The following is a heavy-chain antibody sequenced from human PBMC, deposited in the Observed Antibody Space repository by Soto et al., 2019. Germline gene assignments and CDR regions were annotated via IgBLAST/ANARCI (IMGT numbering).Heavy chain of an antibody. V-gene: IGHV3-7*01. CDR3: ERAGSWMIVVDDHAFDI. CDR1: GFTFSNLW. Sequence: GGSLRLSCTASGFTFSNLWMSWGRQVPGKGLEWVANIKQDGSNKYYADSVKGRFTISRDNSKNTLYLQMNSLRAEDTAVYYCERAGSWMIVVDDHAFDIWGQGTMVTVSS. D-gene: IGHD3-22*01. CDR2: IKQDGSNK. J-gene: IGHJ3*02.